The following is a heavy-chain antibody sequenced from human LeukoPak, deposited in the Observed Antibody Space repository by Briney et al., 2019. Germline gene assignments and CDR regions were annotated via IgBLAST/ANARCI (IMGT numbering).Heavy chain of an antibody. J-gene: IGHJ4*02. CDR2: LDPEDGET. CDR1: GYTLTELS. Sequence: ASVKVSCKVSGYTLTELSMHWVRQAPGKGLEWMGGLDPEDGETIYAQKFQGRVTMTEDTSTDTAYMELSSLRSEDTAVYYCAILIFADGGYYFDYWGQGTLVTVSS. V-gene: IGHV1-24*01. CDR3: AILIFADGGYYFDY. D-gene: IGHD3/OR15-3a*01.